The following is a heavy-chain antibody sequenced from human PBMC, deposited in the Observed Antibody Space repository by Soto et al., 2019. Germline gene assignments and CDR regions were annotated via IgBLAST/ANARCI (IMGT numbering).Heavy chain of an antibody. J-gene: IGHJ4*02. CDR3: ARDIGYYYGSGSYYTPPSDY. Sequence: ASVKVSCKASGYTFTSYGISCVRQAPGQGLEWMGWISAYNGNTNYAQKLQGRVTMTTDTSTSTAYMELRSLRSDGTAVYYCARDIGYYYGSGSYYTPPSDYWGQGTLVTVSS. D-gene: IGHD3-10*01. CDR2: ISAYNGNT. V-gene: IGHV1-18*01. CDR1: GYTFTSYG.